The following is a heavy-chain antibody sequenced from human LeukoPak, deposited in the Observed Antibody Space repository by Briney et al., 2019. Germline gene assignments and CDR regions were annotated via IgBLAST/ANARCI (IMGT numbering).Heavy chain of an antibody. CDR2: IYYSGST. Sequence: SETLSLTCTVSGGSISSGDYYWSWIRQPPGTGLEWIGYIYYSGSTNYNPSLKSRVTISVDTSKNQFSLKLSSVTAADTAVYYCARGEYSGSTYYFDYWGQGTLVTVSS. D-gene: IGHD1-26*01. J-gene: IGHJ4*02. CDR3: ARGEYSGSTYYFDY. CDR1: GGSISSGDYY. V-gene: IGHV4-30-4*01.